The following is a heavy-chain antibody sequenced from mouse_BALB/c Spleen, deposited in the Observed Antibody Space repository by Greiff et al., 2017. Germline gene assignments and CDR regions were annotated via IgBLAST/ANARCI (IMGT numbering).Heavy chain of an antibody. CDR3: AVYYGYDGNFDY. Sequence: EVMLVESGGGLVKPGGSLKLSCAASGFTFSSYAMSWVRQTPEKRLEWVASISSGGSTYYPDSVKGRFTISRDNARNILYLQMSSLRSEDTAMYYCAVYYGYDGNFDYWGQGTTLTVSS. CDR1: GFTFSSYA. V-gene: IGHV5-6-5*01. J-gene: IGHJ2*01. CDR2: ISSGGST. D-gene: IGHD2-2*01.